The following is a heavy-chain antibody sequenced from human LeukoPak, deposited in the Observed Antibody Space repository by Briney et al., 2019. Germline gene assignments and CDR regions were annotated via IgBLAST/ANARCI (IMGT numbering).Heavy chain of an antibody. D-gene: IGHD3-22*01. Sequence: PGGSLRLSCAASGFTFSSYAMSWVRQAPGKGLEWVSAISGSGGSTYYADSVKGRFTISRDNSKDTLYLQMNSLRAEDTAVYYCAKVPHYYVSSGYNDYWGQGTLVTVSS. V-gene: IGHV3-23*01. J-gene: IGHJ4*02. CDR2: ISGSGGST. CDR3: AKVPHYYVSSGYNDY. CDR1: GFTFSSYA.